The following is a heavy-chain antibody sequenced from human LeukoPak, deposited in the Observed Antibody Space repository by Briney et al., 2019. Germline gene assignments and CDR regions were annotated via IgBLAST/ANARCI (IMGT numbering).Heavy chain of an antibody. CDR1: GFTFSSYA. CDR3: ARDPEGRGPWTATYYFDY. D-gene: IGHD2-21*02. Sequence: PGGSLRLSCAASGFTFSSYAMSWVRQAPGKGLEWVSAISGSGGSTYYADSVKGRITISRDNSKNTLYLQMNSLRAEDTAVYYCARDPEGRGPWTATYYFDYWGQGTLVTVSS. V-gene: IGHV3-23*01. J-gene: IGHJ4*02. CDR2: ISGSGGST.